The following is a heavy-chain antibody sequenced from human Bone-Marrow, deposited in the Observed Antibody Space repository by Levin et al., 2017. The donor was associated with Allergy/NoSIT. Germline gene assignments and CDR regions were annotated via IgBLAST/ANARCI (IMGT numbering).Heavy chain of an antibody. J-gene: IGHJ6*02. D-gene: IGHD5-12*01. CDR1: GFTFSDYY. CDR2: ISSSGSYV. Sequence: GESLKISCAASGFTFSDYYMTWIRQAPGKGLEWVSYISSSGSYVFYADSVKGRFTISRDNAKNSLHLEMSSLRAEDTAVYYCARGNSAYDYHYYGLDVWGQGTMVTVSS. CDR3: ARGNSAYDYHYYGLDV. V-gene: IGHV3-11*01.